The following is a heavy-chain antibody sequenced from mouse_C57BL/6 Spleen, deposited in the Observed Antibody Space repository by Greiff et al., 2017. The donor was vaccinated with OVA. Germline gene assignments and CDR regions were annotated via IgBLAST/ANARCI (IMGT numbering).Heavy chain of an antibody. CDR3: ARDLDAMDY. Sequence: VQLQQSGPGLVKPSQSLSLTCSVTGYSITSGYYWNWIRQFPGNKLEWMGYISYDGSNNYNPFLKNRISITRDTSKNQFFLKLNSVTTEDTATYYCARDLDAMDYWGQGTSVTVSS. CDR2: ISYDGSN. CDR1: GYSITSGYY. V-gene: IGHV3-6*01. J-gene: IGHJ4*01.